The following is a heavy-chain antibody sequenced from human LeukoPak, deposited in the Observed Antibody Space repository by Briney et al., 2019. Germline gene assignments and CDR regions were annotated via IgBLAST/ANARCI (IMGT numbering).Heavy chain of an antibody. V-gene: IGHV1-2*02. CDR3: ARFGGEWLRSNWFDP. J-gene: IGHJ5*02. CDR2: INPNSGGT. CDR1: GYTFTGYY. Sequence: ASVKLSCKASGYTFTGYYMHWVRQAPGQGLGLMGWINPNSGGTNYSQKFQGRVTMTRDTSISTAYMELSRLRSDDTAVYYCARFGGEWLRSNWFDPWGEGTLDTLSS. D-gene: IGHD5-12*01.